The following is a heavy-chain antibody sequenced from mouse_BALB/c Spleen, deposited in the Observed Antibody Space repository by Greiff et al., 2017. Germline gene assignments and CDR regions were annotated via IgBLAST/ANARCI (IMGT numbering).Heavy chain of an antibody. CDR3: ARRWEGYYFDY. D-gene: IGHD2-3*01. V-gene: IGHV3-6*02. CDR2: ISYDGSN. J-gene: IGHJ2*01. CDR1: GYSITSGYY. Sequence: EVQLQESGPGLVKPSQSLSLTCSVTGYSITSGYYWNWIRQFPGNKLEWMGYISYDGSNNYNPSLKNRISITRDTSKNQFFLKLNSVTTEDTATYYCARRWEGYYFDYWGQGTTLTVSS.